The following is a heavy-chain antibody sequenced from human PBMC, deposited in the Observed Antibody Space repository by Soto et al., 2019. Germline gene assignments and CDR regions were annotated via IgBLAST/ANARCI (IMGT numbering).Heavy chain of an antibody. CDR3: ARPMATMGYAFDI. CDR2: IIPIFGTA. D-gene: IGHD5-12*01. V-gene: IGHV1-69*13. Sequence: GASVKVSCKASGGTFSSYAISWVRQAPGQGLEWMGGIIPIFGTANYAQKFQGRVTITADESTSTAYMELSSLRSEDTAVYYCARPMATMGYAFDIWGQGKMVTVSS. CDR1: GGTFSSYA. J-gene: IGHJ3*02.